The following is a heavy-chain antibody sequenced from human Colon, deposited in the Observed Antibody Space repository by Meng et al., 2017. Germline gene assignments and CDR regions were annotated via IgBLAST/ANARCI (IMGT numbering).Heavy chain of an antibody. J-gene: IGHJ4*02. V-gene: IGHV4-4*02. D-gene: IGHD1-7*01. CDR3: GRDQCRELMNH. CDR2: GYHRGDT. Sequence: VQLEGWGLWPGKAAGTRCLASTAPGSSISRDGGGRWVGQPPGKLVEWIGEGYHRGDTNYNQSLKSRVDISVDKSKNQFYLSLFSVTAAETAVYYCGRDQCRELMNHWGQGTLVTVSS. CDR1: GSSISRDGG.